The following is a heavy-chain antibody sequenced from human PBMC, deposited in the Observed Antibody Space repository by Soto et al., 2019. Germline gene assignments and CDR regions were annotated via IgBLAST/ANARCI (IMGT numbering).Heavy chain of an antibody. CDR2: INPNSGGT. Sequence: ASVKVSCKASGYTFTGYYMHWVRQAPGQGLEGMGWINPNSGGTNYAQKFQGWVTMTRDTYISTAYMELSRLRSDDTAVYYCARAEAAGTSNAFDIWGQGTMVTVSS. V-gene: IGHV1-2*04. CDR3: ARAEAAGTSNAFDI. J-gene: IGHJ3*02. D-gene: IGHD6-13*01. CDR1: GYTFTGYY.